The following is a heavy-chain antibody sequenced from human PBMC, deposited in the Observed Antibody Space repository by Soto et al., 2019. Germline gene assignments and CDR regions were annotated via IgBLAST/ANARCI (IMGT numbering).Heavy chain of an antibody. CDR3: ARTQATSGSYPPLGDYYYYGMDV. V-gene: IGHV2-70*01. CDR2: IDWDDDK. CDR1: GFSLSTSGMC. D-gene: IGHD1-26*01. Sequence: ESGPTLVNPTQTLTLTCTFSGFSLSTSGMCVSWIRQPPGKALEWLALIDWDDDKYYSTSLKTRLTISKDTSKNQVVLTMTNMDPVDTATYYCARTQATSGSYPPLGDYYYYGMDVWGQGTTVTVSS. J-gene: IGHJ6*02.